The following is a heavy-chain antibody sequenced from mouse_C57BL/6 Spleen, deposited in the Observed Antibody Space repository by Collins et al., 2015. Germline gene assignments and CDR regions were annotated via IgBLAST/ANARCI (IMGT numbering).Heavy chain of an antibody. D-gene: IGHD2-4*01. CDR2: IYPGSGNT. Sequence: QVQLKQSGAELVRPGASVKLSCKASGYTFTDYCINWVKQRPGQGLEWIARIYPGSGNTYYNEKFKGKATLTAEKSSSTAYMQLSSLTSEDSAVYFCAIEGVYYDYGDDVWGTGTTVTVSS. V-gene: IGHV1-76*01. J-gene: IGHJ1*03. CDR3: AIEGVYYDYGDDV. CDR1: GYTFTDYC.